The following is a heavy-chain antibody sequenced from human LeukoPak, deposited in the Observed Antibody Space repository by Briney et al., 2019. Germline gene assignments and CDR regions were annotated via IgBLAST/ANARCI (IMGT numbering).Heavy chain of an antibody. Sequence: GASVKISSKASGYTFSGYYMHWVRQAPGQGLEWMGWINPNTGDTKYAQKFQGRVTMTRDTSLSTAYMELSRLRSDDTAVYFCARDMWQQFDWFDPWGQGTLVTVSS. D-gene: IGHD6-13*01. CDR2: INPNTGDT. J-gene: IGHJ5*02. CDR3: ARDMWQQFDWFDP. CDR1: GYTFSGYY. V-gene: IGHV1-2*02.